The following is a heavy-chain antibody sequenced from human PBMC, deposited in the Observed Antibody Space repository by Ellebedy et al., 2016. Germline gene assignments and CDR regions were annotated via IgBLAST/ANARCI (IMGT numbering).Heavy chain of an antibody. D-gene: IGHD3-22*01. CDR2: IYYSGST. CDR3: AREGYYDSSGYHDAFDI. J-gene: IGHJ3*02. Sequence: SETLSLTCTVSGGSISSYYWSWIRQPPGKGLEWIGYIYYSGSTNYNPSLKSRVTISVDTSKNQFSLKLSSVTAADTAVYYCAREGYYDSSGYHDAFDIWGQGTMVTVSS. V-gene: IGHV4-59*01. CDR1: GGSISSYY.